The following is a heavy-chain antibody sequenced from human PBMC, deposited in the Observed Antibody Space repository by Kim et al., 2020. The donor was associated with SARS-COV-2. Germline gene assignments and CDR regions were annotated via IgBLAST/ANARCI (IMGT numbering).Heavy chain of an antibody. CDR2: INTNTGNP. J-gene: IGHJ6*02. CDR1: GYTFTSYA. CDR3: AREHAIYYYYGMDV. D-gene: IGHD2-2*01. V-gene: IGHV7-4-1*02. Sequence: ASVKVSCKASGYTFTSYAMNWVRQAPGQGLEWMGWINTNTGNPTYAQGFTGRFVFSLDTSVSTAYLQISSLKAEDTAVYYCAREHAIYYYYGMDVWGQGTTVTVSS.